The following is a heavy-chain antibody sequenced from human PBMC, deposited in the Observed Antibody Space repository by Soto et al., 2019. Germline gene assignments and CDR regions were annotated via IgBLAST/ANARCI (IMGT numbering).Heavy chain of an antibody. CDR2: IYYSGST. V-gene: IGHV4-31*03. CDR1: GGSISSGGYY. D-gene: IGHD3-10*01. Sequence: QVQLQESGPGLVKPSQTLSLTCTVSGGSISSGGYYWSWIRQHPGKGLEWIGYIYYSGSTYYNPSLKSRVTISVDTSKNQFSLKLSSVTAADTAVYYCARRPWDYGSGSYYAPNYYYYYMDVWGKGTTVTVSS. J-gene: IGHJ6*03. CDR3: ARRPWDYGSGSYYAPNYYYYYMDV.